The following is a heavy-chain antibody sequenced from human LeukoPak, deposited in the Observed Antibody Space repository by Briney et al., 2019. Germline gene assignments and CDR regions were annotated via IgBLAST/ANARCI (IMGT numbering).Heavy chain of an antibody. CDR2: FDPEDGET. CDR1: GYTLTELS. CDR3: ATGYYGSGSYDY. D-gene: IGHD3-10*01. Sequence: ASVKVSCKVSGYTLTELSMQWVRQAPGKGLEWMGGFDPEDGETIYAQKFQGRVTMTEDTSTDTAYMELSSLRSEDTAVYYCATGYYGSGSYDYWGQGTLVTVSS. V-gene: IGHV1-24*01. J-gene: IGHJ4*02.